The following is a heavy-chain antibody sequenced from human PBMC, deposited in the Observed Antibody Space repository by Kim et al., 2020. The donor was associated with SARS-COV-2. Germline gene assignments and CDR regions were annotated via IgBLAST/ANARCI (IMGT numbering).Heavy chain of an antibody. D-gene: IGHD3-10*01. CDR3: ACPGVTMVRGEWYFDY. CDR1: GGTFSSYA. J-gene: IGHJ4*02. V-gene: IGHV1-69*04. Sequence: SVKVSCKASGGTFSSYAISWVRQAPGQGLAWMGRIIPILGIANYAQKFQGRVTITADKSTSTAYMELSSLRSEDTAVYYCACPGVTMVRGEWYFDYWGQGTLVTVSS. CDR2: IIPILGIA.